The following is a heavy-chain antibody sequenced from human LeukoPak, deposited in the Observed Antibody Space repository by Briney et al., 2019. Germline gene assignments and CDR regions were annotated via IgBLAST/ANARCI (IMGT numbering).Heavy chain of an antibody. CDR1: GYTFTGYY. J-gene: IGHJ4*02. V-gene: IGHV1-18*04. CDR2: ISAYNGNT. Sequence: ASVKVSCKASGYTFTGYYMHWVRQAPGQGLEWMGWISAYNGNTNYAQKLQGRVTMTTDTSTSTAYMELRSLRSDDTAVYYCARGAMVRDYFDYWGQGTLVTVSS. D-gene: IGHD3-10*01. CDR3: ARGAMVRDYFDY.